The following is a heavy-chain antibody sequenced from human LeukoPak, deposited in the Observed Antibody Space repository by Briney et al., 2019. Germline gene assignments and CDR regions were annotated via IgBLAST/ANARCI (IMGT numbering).Heavy chain of an antibody. J-gene: IGHJ4*02. D-gene: IGHD2-15*01. V-gene: IGHV3-53*01. CDR1: GFTVSSNY. Sequence: PGGSLRLSCAASGFTVSSNYMSWVRQAPGKGLEWVSVIYSGGSTYYADSVKGRFTISRDNSKNTLYLQMNSLRAEDTAVYYCARAGLYCSGGSCHHFDYWGQGTLVTVSS. CDR3: ARAGLYCSGGSCHHFDY. CDR2: IYSGGST.